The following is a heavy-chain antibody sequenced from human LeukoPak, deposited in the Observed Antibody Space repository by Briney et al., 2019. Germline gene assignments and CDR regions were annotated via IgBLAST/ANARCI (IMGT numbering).Heavy chain of an antibody. D-gene: IGHD3-9*01. J-gene: IGHJ4*02. CDR2: IRTTAEGAKYA. Sequence: GGSLRLSCATSGFSFTDYPMNWVRRAPGKGLEWVSNIRTTAEGAKYAYYADSVKGRVTISRDDGKNTLYLHMNSLRDDDTAVYYCATDQRYAFDYWGQGILVTVSS. V-gene: IGHV3-48*02. CDR1: GFSFTDYP. CDR3: ATDQRYAFDY.